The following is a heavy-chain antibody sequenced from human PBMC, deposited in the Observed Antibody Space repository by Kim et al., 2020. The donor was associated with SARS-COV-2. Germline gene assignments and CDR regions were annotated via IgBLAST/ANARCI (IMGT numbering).Heavy chain of an antibody. CDR1: GGTFSSYA. V-gene: IGHV1-69*04. CDR2: IIPMLGIV. Sequence: SVKVSCKASGGTFSSYAINWVRQALGQGLEWMGRIIPMLGIVNYAQKFQGRVTITADKSTSTAYMDLSSLRSEDTAVYYCASTAYYHDSSGYWDAFDIWGQGTMVTVSS. J-gene: IGHJ3*02. CDR3: ASTAYYHDSSGYWDAFDI. D-gene: IGHD3-22*01.